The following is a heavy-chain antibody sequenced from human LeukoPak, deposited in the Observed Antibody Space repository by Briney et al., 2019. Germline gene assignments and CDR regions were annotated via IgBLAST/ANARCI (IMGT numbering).Heavy chain of an antibody. V-gene: IGHV3-48*03. J-gene: IGHJ4*02. CDR1: GFTFSSYE. CDR2: ISSSGGSI. Sequence: PGRSLRLSCAASGFTFSSYEMNWVRQAPGKGLEWVSYISSSGGSIYYADSVKGRFTISRDNAKDSLYLQMNSLRAEDTAVYYCARGALGHSHGYYYFDYWGQGTLVTVSS. CDR3: ARGALGHSHGYYYFDY. D-gene: IGHD5-18*01.